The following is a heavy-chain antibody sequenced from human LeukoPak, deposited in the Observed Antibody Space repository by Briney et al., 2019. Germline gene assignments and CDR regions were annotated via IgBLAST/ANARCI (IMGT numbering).Heavy chain of an antibody. Sequence: KPSETLSLTCTVSGGSISSYYWSWIRQPPGKGLEWIGYIDYSGSTSYNSSLKSRVTISVDTSKNQFSLKLSSVTAADTAVYYCARDLTSPIIPFPGGYFDLWGRGTLVTVSS. V-gene: IGHV4-59*01. D-gene: IGHD3-3*01. CDR2: IDYSGST. CDR1: GGSISSYY. J-gene: IGHJ2*01. CDR3: ARDLTSPIIPFPGGYFDL.